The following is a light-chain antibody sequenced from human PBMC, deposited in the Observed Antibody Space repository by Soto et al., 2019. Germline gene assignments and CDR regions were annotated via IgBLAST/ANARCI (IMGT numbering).Light chain of an antibody. CDR2: RGS. V-gene: IGKV3-20*01. CDR1: QNIRDNE. J-gene: IGKJ1*01. CDR3: QDYGTSAPWT. Sequence: EVVLTQSPGTLSLSPGERGTLSCRASQNIRDNELAWYQQKPGQAPRLLIYRGSSRATGIPDRFSGRGSGTDFTLTISRLEPEDFAVYYCQDYGTSAPWTFGQGTKVEIK.